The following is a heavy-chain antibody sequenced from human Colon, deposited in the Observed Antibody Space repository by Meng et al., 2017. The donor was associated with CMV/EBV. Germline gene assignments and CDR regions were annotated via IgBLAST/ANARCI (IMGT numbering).Heavy chain of an antibody. V-gene: IGHV3-74*01. Sequence: GESLKISCAASGFTFSSYWMHWVRQAPGKGLAWVSRISSGGATTNYADSVKGRFTISRDNAKNMLYLQMNSLRAEDTAVYFCAPITVVRGVLSMDVWGQGTTVTVSS. CDR3: APITVVRGVLSMDV. J-gene: IGHJ6*02. D-gene: IGHD3-10*01. CDR2: ISSGGATT. CDR1: GFTFSSYW.